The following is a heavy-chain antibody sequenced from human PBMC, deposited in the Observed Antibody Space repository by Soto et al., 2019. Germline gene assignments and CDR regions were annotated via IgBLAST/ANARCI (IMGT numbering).Heavy chain of an antibody. J-gene: IGHJ6*02. D-gene: IGHD3-9*01. CDR3: AKSPPVLRSFDWSYYYVMDV. CDR2: RSYDRSNE. CDR1: GFPFSSSG. Sequence: SLRRSFAASGFPFSSSGMQWVRQAPATGLEWGADRSYDRSNEVYADSVTCRFTISRDKSKNTLYLQTHRLRSEDTAVYYCAKSPPVLRSFDWSYYYVMDVWGQGTTVTVSS. V-gene: IGHV3-30*18.